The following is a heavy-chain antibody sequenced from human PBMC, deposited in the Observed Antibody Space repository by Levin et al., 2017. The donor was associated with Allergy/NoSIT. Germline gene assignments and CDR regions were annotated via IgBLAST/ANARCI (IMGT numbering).Heavy chain of an antibody. V-gene: IGHV3-33*01. D-gene: IGHD5-12*01. J-gene: IGHJ4*02. CDR3: ARAYSGYDCVGY. Sequence: GGSLRLSCAASGFTFSSYGMHWVRQAPGKGLEWVALIWYDGSNKYYADSVKGRFTLSRDNSKNTLYLQMNSLRAEDTAVYYCARAYSGYDCVGYWGQGTLVTVSS. CDR2: IWYDGSNK. CDR1: GFTFSSYG.